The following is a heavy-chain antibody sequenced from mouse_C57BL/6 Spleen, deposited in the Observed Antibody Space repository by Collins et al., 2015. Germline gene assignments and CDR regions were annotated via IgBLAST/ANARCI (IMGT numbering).Heavy chain of an antibody. Sequence: DVQLQESGPGLVKPSQSLSLTCSVTGYSITSGYYWNWIRQFPGNKLESMGYISYDGSINYNPSLRNRISITRDTSQNQFFLKLNSVTAEDTATYYCTGFHFDVWGTGTAVTISS. CDR3: TGFHFDV. J-gene: IGHJ1*03. CDR2: ISYDGSI. V-gene: IGHV3-6*01. CDR1: GYSITSGYY.